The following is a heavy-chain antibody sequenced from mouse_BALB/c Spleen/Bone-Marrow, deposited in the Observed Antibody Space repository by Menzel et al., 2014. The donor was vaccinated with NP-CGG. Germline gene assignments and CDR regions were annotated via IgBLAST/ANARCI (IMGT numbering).Heavy chain of an antibody. V-gene: IGHV4-1*02. D-gene: IGHD1-1*01. CDR3: ARPDYYGYLNY. J-gene: IGHJ2*01. CDR1: GFDFSRYW. Sequence: VHLVESGGGLVQPGGSLKPSCAASGFDFSRYWMSWVRQAPGKGLEWIGEINPDSRTINYSPSLKDKFIISRDNAKNTLYLRLNKVRSEDTALYYCARPDYYGYLNYWGQGTTLTVSS. CDR2: INPDSRTI.